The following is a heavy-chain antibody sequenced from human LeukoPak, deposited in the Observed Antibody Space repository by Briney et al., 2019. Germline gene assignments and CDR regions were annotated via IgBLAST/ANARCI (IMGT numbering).Heavy chain of an antibody. CDR1: GGSISSGGYS. Sequence: PSETLSLTCAVSGGSISSGGYSWSWIRQPPGKGLEWIGYIYHSGSTYYNPSLKSRVTISVDRSKNQFSLKLSSMTAADTAVYYCARGTRHQAFDIWGQGTMVTVSS. J-gene: IGHJ3*02. D-gene: IGHD2-2*01. CDR2: IYHSGST. CDR3: ARGTRHQAFDI. V-gene: IGHV4-30-2*01.